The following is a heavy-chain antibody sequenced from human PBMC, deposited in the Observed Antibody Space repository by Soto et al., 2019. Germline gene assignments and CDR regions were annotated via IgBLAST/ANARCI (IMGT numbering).Heavy chain of an antibody. CDR1: DFTFSNYG. CDR2: IWYDGGNK. D-gene: IGHD3-16*01. CDR3: ARDGDVNTGFGKDY. Sequence: RGSLRLSCASSDFTFSNYGMHWVRQAPGKGLEWVAFIWYDGGNKYYAESVKGRFTISRDNSKNTLYLQMNSLRAEDTAVYYCARDGDVNTGFGKDYWGQGTLVTVSS. J-gene: IGHJ4*02. V-gene: IGHV3-33*01.